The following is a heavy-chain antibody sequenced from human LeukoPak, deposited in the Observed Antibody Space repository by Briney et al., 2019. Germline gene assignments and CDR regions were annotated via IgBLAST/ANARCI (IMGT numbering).Heavy chain of an antibody. CDR3: ARQPYSSSWFDG. Sequence: PSETLSLTCTVSGGSISGYYYNWIRQPPGKGLEWIGYIYYSGSTNYNPSLKSRVTISVDTSKNQFSLKLSSVTAADTAVYYCARQPYSSSWFDGWGQGTLVTVSS. J-gene: IGHJ4*02. V-gene: IGHV4-59*08. CDR2: IYYSGST. CDR1: GGSISGYY. D-gene: IGHD6-13*01.